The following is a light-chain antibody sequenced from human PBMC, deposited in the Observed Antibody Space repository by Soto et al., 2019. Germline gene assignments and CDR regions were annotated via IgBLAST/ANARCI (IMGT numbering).Light chain of an antibody. CDR2: DND. CDR3: GTWDISLSGV. J-gene: IGLJ3*02. V-gene: IGLV1-51*01. Sequence: QSVLTQPPSVSAAPGQKVTISCSGSSSNIGNNYVSWYQQVPGTAPKLLIYDNDKRPSGIPDRFSGSKSGTSATLGITGLQTGDEADYYCGTWDISLSGVFGGGT. CDR1: SSNIGNNY.